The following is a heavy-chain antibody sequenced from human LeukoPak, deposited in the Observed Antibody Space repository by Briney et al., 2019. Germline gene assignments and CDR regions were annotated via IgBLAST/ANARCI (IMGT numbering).Heavy chain of an antibody. D-gene: IGHD3-3*01. J-gene: IGHJ4*02. CDR1: GFPFSPFW. Sequence: GGSLRLSCAASGFPFSPFWMTWVRQAPGKGPEFVATMNRDGSEVAYGNSVRGRFTISRDNAKNSLYLQMYSLRAEDTAVYYCARGIDEWLYLNYWGQGALVTVSS. CDR2: MNRDGSEV. V-gene: IGHV3-7*04. CDR3: ARGIDEWLYLNY.